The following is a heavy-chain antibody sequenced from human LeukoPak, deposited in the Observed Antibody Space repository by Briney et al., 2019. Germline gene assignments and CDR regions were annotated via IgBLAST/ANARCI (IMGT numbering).Heavy chain of an antibody. CDR3: ARDNLKLGPKPSPGTGGLHY. CDR2: ISSSSSYR. Sequence: GGSLRLSCAASGFTFSSYSMSWVRQAPGKGLEWVASISSSSSYRYYADSVKGRFTISRDNAKNSLYMQMNSLRAEDTAVYYCARDNLKLGPKPSPGTGGLHYWGQGTLVTVSS. V-gene: IGHV3-21*01. CDR1: GFTFSSYS. J-gene: IGHJ4*02. D-gene: IGHD1-1*01.